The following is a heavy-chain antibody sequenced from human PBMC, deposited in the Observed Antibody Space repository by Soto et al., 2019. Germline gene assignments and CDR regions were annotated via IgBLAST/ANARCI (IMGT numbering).Heavy chain of an antibody. CDR3: TTEYYYHLDV. J-gene: IGHJ6*01. V-gene: IGHV3-53*01. CDR2: ISNDGDT. Sequence: EVQLVESGGGLIQPGGSLRLSCAASGFIVNTKYMSWVRQAPGKGLEWVSVISNDGDTYYAYSVKCRFTISRDISRNTLYLQIHSPRAEDTAVYYCTTEYYYHLDVWGHGTTVTV. CDR1: GFIVNTKY.